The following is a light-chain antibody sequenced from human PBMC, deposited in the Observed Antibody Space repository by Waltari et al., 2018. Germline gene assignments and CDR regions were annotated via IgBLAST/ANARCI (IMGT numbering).Light chain of an antibody. CDR2: DTN. V-gene: IGLV1-51*01. J-gene: IGLJ2*01. CDR3: GTWDSSLSAVV. Sequence: QSVLTQPPSVSAAPGQRVTITCSGSSSNIGKNYVSWHQQLPGTAPKLLIYDTNKRPSVIPDRFSGSKSGTSATLGITGLQTGDEADYYCGTWDSSLSAVVFGGGTKLTVL. CDR1: SSNIGKNY.